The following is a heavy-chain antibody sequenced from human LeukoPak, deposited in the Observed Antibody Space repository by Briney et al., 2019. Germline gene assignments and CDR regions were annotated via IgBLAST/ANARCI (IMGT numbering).Heavy chain of an antibody. D-gene: IGHD1-26*01. CDR1: GYSMSSGYY. CDR2: IYHGGNT. J-gene: IGHJ4*02. V-gene: IGHV4-38-2*02. Sequence: SETLSLTCSVSGYSMSSGYYWGWIRQPPGKGLEWIGTIYHGGNTYYNPSLKSRVTISVDTSKNQFSLKLTSVTAADTAVYYCARHSGRIVGATLYFDYWGQGTLVTVSS. CDR3: ARHSGRIVGATLYFDY.